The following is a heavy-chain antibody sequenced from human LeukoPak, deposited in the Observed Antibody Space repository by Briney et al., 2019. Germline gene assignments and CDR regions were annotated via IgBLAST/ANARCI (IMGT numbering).Heavy chain of an antibody. CDR2: ISSSGANI. CDR3: ARDRNDYLWGSGNFFDY. Sequence: TPGRSLRLSCAASGFTFEDYHMNWIRQAPGKGLQWVSYISSSGANIHYADSVKGRFTISRDNSKNTLYLQMKSLRAEDTAVYFCARDRNDYLWGSGNFFDYWGQGTLVTVSS. CDR1: GFTFEDYH. D-gene: IGHD3-16*01. J-gene: IGHJ4*02. V-gene: IGHV3-11*01.